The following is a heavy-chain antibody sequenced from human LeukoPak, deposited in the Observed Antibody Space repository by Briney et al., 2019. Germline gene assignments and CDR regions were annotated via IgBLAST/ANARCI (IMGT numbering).Heavy chain of an antibody. V-gene: IGHV4-39*01. J-gene: IGHJ4*02. CDR3: ARHRGYYGSGSKLDC. CDR2: IYYSGST. CDR1: GDSISSSSHY. D-gene: IGHD3-10*01. Sequence: SETLSLTCTVPGDSISSSSHYWGWIRQPPGKGPEWIGSIYYSGSTYYNPSLKSRVTISVDTSKNQFSLKLSSVTAADTAVYFCARHRGYYGSGSKLDCWGQGTLVTVSS.